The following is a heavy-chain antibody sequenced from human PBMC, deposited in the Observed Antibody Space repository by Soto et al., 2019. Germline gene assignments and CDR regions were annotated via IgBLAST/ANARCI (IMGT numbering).Heavy chain of an antibody. CDR1: GFTFSSYA. CDR2: ISGSGGST. J-gene: IGHJ1*01. CDR3: AKDGPPEYGGNLRVGE. Sequence: GGSMRLSCAASGFTFSSYAMSWVRQAPGKGLEWVSAISGSGGSTYYADSVKGRFTISRDNSKNTLYLQMNSLRAEDTAVYYCAKDGPPEYGGNLRVGERGQGTLVTLS. V-gene: IGHV3-23*01. D-gene: IGHD2-15*01.